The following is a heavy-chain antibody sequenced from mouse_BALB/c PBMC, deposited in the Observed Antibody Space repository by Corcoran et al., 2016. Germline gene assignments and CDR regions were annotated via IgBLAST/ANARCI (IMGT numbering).Heavy chain of an antibody. CDR2: IYPRDGST. D-gene: IGHD2-14*01. CDR1: GYTFTSYY. V-gene: IGHV1S12*01. Sequence: QVQLQQSGPELVKPGASVKISCKASGYTFTSYYIHWVKQRPGQGLEWIGYIYPRDGSTNYNEKFKGKATLTADTSSSTAYMQLSSLTSEDSAVYFCAIYRYDSGFAYWGQGTLVTVSA. CDR3: AIYRYDSGFAY. J-gene: IGHJ3*01.